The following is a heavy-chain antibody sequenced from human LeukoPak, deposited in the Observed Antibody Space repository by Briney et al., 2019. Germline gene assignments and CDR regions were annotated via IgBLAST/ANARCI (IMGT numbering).Heavy chain of an antibody. J-gene: IGHJ6*03. CDR2: INPKSGGT. CDR1: GYTFTGYF. V-gene: IGHV1-2*02. D-gene: IGHD6-6*01. Sequence: ASVKVSCKASGYTFTGYFMHWVRQAPGQGPESMGWINPKSGGTNYVQKFQGRVSMTRDTSTSTFFMELRRLTSDDTAVYYCARDLWGSSSGGGYSGNYYYYYMDVWGKGTTVTVSS. CDR3: ARDLWGSSSGGGYSGNYYYYYMDV.